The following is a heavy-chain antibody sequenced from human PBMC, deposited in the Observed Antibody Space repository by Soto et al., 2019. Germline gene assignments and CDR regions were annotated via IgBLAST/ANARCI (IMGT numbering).Heavy chain of an antibody. J-gene: IGHJ4*02. D-gene: IGHD3-16*01. V-gene: IGHV1-69*01. CDR2: IIPIFDAP. CDR3: TRSIGSGGVMGGFDY. Sequence: QVRLVQSGVEVKKPGSAVKVSYKASGGTFKMYAMNWVRQAPGQGLEWMGGIIPIFDAPRYSQHFQGRVTITVDESTSTAYMELSSLRSDDTAIYYCTRSIGSGGVMGGFDYWGQGTLVTVSS. CDR1: GGTFKMYA.